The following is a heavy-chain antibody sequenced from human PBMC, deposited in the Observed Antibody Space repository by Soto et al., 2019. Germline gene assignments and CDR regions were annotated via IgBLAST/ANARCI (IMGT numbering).Heavy chain of an antibody. J-gene: IGHJ4*02. Sequence: GGSLRLSCAASGFPFDDYAMHWVRQAPGKGLEWVSGISWNSGSIGYADSVKGRFTISRDNAKNSLYLQMNSLRAEDTALYYCAKDGLSYGDYFDYWGQGTLVTVSS. CDR1: GFPFDDYA. V-gene: IGHV3-9*01. CDR3: AKDGLSYGDYFDY. D-gene: IGHD4-17*01. CDR2: ISWNSGSI.